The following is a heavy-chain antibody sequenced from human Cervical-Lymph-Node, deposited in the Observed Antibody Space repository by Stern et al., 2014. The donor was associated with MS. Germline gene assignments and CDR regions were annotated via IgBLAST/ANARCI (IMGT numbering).Heavy chain of an antibody. Sequence: QLQLQESCPGLVKPSQTLSLTCTVSGGSISSGCYYWSWIRQPAGKGLVWSGRINTRGTTNYNPPLKSRVTISGDTPKNQFSLKLSSVTAADTAVYYCARDCRLRYFDNYGMDVWGQGTTVTVSS. D-gene: IGHD3-9*01. CDR3: ARDCRLRYFDNYGMDV. J-gene: IGHJ6*02. CDR2: INTRGTT. CDR1: GGSISSGCYY. V-gene: IGHV4-61*02.